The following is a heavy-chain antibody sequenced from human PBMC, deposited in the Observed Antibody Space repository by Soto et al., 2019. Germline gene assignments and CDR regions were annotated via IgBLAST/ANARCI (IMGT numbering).Heavy chain of an antibody. CDR2: ISGSGGST. CDR1: GFTFSSYA. D-gene: IGHD2-2*03. V-gene: IGHV3-23*01. Sequence: PGGSLRLSCAASGFTFSSYAMSWVRQAPGKGLEWVSAISGSGGSTYYADSVKGRFTISRDNSKNTLYLQMNSLRAEDTAVYYCARDLGIVLVPAAPSYSYDMDVWGQGTTVTVSS. J-gene: IGHJ6*02. CDR3: ARDLGIVLVPAAPSYSYDMDV.